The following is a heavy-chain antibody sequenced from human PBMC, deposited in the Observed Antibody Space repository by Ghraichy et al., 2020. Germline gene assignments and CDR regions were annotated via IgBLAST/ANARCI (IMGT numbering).Heavy chain of an antibody. V-gene: IGHV3-21*01. CDR2: IGTSTVFI. Sequence: GGSLRLSCTTSGFTFSDYAMNWVRQAPGKGLEWVSSIGTSTVFIYYVDSVKGRFTISRDNAKNSLYLQMHSLRVEDTALYYCAKDTPPTHSYGYGAFDPWGQGTLVTVSS. CDR1: GFTFSDYA. J-gene: IGHJ5*02. D-gene: IGHD5-18*01. CDR3: AKDTPPTHSYGYGAFDP.